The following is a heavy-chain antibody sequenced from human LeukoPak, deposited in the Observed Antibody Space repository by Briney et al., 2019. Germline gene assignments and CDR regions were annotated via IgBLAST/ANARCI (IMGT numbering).Heavy chain of an antibody. Sequence: GGSLRLSCAASGFTFSSYAMSWVRQAPGKGLEWVSGLSGSGGTTHYADSVKGRFTISRDNSKNTLYLQMNNLRAEDTALYYCAKEGRWLQERGFDYRGQGTLVTVSS. D-gene: IGHD5-24*01. CDR2: LSGSGGTT. J-gene: IGHJ4*02. V-gene: IGHV3-23*01. CDR3: AKEGRWLQERGFDY. CDR1: GFTFSSYA.